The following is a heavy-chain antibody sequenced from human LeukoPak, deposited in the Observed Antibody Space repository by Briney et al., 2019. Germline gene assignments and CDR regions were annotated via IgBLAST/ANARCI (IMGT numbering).Heavy chain of an antibody. CDR3: ARDRITGTSIMDV. CDR2: INPSGGST. V-gene: IGHV1-46*03. J-gene: IGHJ6*03. D-gene: IGHD1-7*01. Sequence: GASVKVSCKSSGYTFTSYYMHWVRQAPGQGLEWMGIINPSGGSTSYAQKFQGRVTMTRDTSTSTVYMELSSLRSEDTAVYYCARDRITGTSIMDVWGKGTTVTVSS. CDR1: GYTFTSYY.